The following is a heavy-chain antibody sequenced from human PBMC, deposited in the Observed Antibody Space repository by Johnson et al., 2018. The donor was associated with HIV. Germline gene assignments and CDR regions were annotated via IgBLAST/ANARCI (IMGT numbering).Heavy chain of an antibody. CDR2: ISSSGTTI. J-gene: IGHJ3*01. D-gene: IGHD4-23*01. CDR3: ARGRPWGWELRRDAFDV. Sequence: QEKLVESGGGVVRPGGSLRLSCAASGFTFSDYYMTWIRQAPGKGLEWVSYISSSGTTIYYPDSVKGRFTVSRDNAKNSLYLQMNGLRVEDTALYYCARGRPWGWELRRDAFDVWGQGTMVTVSS. CDR1: GFTFSDYY. V-gene: IGHV3-11*01.